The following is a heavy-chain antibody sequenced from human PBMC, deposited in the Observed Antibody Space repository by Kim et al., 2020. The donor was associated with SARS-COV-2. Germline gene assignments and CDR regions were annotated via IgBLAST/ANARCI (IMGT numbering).Heavy chain of an antibody. V-gene: IGHV4-59*01. D-gene: IGHD6-13*01. CDR2: IYYSGST. J-gene: IGHJ4*02. CDR3: AGIAAAGTTLYDY. Sequence: SETLSLTCTVSGGSISSYYWSWIRQPPGKGLEWIGYIYYSGSTNYNPSLKSRVTISVDTSKNQFSLKLSSVTAADTAVYYCAGIAAAGTTLYDYWGQGTLVTVSS. CDR1: GGSISSYY.